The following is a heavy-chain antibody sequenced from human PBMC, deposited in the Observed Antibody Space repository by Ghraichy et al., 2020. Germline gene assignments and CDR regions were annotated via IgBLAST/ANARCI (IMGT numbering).Heavy chain of an antibody. Sequence: GESLNISCAVSEFTFDGYPMTWVRQAPGKGLEWVSTLGADGRSTFYADSVKGRFTISRDKSKRTMYLQMNSLRADDTAVYYCAKEGGRLGKGAFDVWGQGTKVTVSS. V-gene: IGHV3-23*01. CDR1: EFTFDGYP. D-gene: IGHD1-26*01. CDR3: AKEGGRLGKGAFDV. J-gene: IGHJ3*01. CDR2: LGADGRST.